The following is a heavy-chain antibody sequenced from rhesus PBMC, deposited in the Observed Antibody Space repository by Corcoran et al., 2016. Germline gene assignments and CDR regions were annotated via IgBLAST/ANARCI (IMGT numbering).Heavy chain of an antibody. CDR3: AKDNPGWTGYYFY. J-gene: IGHJ4*01. CDR2: IYPGDSDT. Sequence: EVQLVQSGVEVKRPGESLRISWKTSGYSCTGSWISGVRQMPGKGLEWMGMIYPGDSDTRYSPSFQGQVTISADKSISTAYLQWSSLKASDTATYYCAKDNPGWTGYYFYWGQGVLVTVSS. CDR1: GYSCTGSW. D-gene: IGHD3-3*01. V-gene: IGHV5-43*01.